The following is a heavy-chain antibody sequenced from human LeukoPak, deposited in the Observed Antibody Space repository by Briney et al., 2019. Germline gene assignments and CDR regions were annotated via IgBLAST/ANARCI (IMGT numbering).Heavy chain of an antibody. J-gene: IGHJ1*01. V-gene: IGHV4-31*03. CDR2: IYYSGST. CDR1: GGSISSGGYY. Sequence: SETLSLTCTVSGGSISSGGYYWNWIPQHLGKGLEWIGYIYYSGSTYYNPSLKSRLTISVDTSKNQFSLKLNSVTAADKGVYYCARDGYCSGGTCYHDSGYFQHWGQGTLVTVSS. CDR3: ARDGYCSGGTCYHDSGYFQH. D-gene: IGHD2-15*01.